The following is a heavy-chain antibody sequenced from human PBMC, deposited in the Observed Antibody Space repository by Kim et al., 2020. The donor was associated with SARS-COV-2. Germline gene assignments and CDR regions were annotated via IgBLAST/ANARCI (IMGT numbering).Heavy chain of an antibody. D-gene: IGHD3-10*01. CDR2: IYYSGST. J-gene: IGHJ5*01. CDR3: ASRRITMVRGVIILWF. Sequence: SETLSLTCTVSGGSISSSSYYWGWIRQPPGKGLEWIGSIYYSGSTYYNPSLKSRVTISVDTSKNQFSLKLSSVTAADTAVYYCASRRITMVRGVIILWF. CDR1: GGSISSSSYY. V-gene: IGHV4-39*07.